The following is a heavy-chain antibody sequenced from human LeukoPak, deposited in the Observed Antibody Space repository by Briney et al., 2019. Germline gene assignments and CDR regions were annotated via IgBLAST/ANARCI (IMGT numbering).Heavy chain of an antibody. CDR2: IYTSGST. V-gene: IGHV4-61*02. J-gene: IGHJ4*02. D-gene: IGHD3-10*01. CDR1: GGSISSGSYY. CDR3: ARERDGSGTQRGLDY. Sequence: PSETLSLTCTVSGGSISSGSYYWSWIRQPAGKGLEWIGRIYTSGSTNYNPSLKSRVTISVDTSKNQFSLKLSSVTAADTAVYYCARERDGSGTQRGLDYWGQGTLVTVSS.